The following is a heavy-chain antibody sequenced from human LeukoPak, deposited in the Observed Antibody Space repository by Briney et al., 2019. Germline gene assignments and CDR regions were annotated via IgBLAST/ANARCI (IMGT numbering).Heavy chain of an antibody. V-gene: IGHV4-59*01. CDR2: IYYSGST. D-gene: IGHD3-10*01. CDR1: GGSISSYY. CDR3: ARRGYGSETPGDYFDY. J-gene: IGHJ4*02. Sequence: SETLSLTCTVSGGSISSYYWSWIRQPPGKGLEWIGYIYYSGSTNYNPSLKSRVTISVDTSKNQFSLKLSSVTAADTAVYYCARRGYGSETPGDYFDYWGQGTLVTVSS.